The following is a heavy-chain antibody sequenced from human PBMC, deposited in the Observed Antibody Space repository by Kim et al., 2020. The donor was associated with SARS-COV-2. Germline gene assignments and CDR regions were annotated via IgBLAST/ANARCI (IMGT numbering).Heavy chain of an antibody. V-gene: IGHV3-23*01. CDR2: ISDGGTRT. CDR1: GFTFSSYA. Sequence: GGSLRLSCTASGFTFSSYAMSWVRQAPGKGLEWVSAISDGGTRTYYADSVKGRFTISRDNSKNTLYLQMTGLRAEDTAVYYCARNDYFNSGSSYYYGMDVWDQGTTVTVSS. CDR3: ARNDYFNSGSSYYYGMDV. J-gene: IGHJ6*02. D-gene: IGHD3-10*01.